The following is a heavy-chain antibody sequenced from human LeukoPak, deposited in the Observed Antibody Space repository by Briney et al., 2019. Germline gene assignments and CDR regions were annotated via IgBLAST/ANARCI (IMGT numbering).Heavy chain of an antibody. V-gene: IGHV1-24*01. CDR1: GYTLTELS. Sequence: GASVKVSCKVSGYTLTELSMHWVRQAPGKGLEWMGGFDPEDGETIYAQKFQGRGTMTEDTSTDTAYMELSSLRSEDTAVYYCAAPVHYYDSSGYHYYFDYWGQGTLVTVSS. D-gene: IGHD3-22*01. CDR2: FDPEDGET. CDR3: AAPVHYYDSSGYHYYFDY. J-gene: IGHJ4*02.